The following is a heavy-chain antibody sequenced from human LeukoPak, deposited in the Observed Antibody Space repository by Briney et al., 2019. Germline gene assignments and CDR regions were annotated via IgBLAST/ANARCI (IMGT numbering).Heavy chain of an antibody. CDR1: GFTFSGYS. CDR2: INSGSSSI. Sequence: PGGSLRLSCVASGFTFSGYSLNWVRQAPGKGLEWVSYINSGSSSIYYADSVQGRFTVSRDNAKNSLYLQMNTLRAEDTAVYYCARERDYYDSDGYYLADWGQGALVTVSS. J-gene: IGHJ4*02. V-gene: IGHV3-48*04. D-gene: IGHD3-22*01. CDR3: ARERDYYDSDGYYLAD.